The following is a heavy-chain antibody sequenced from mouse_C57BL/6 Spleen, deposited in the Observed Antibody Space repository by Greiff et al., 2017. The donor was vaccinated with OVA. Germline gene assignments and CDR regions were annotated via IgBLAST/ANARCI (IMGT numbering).Heavy chain of an antibody. D-gene: IGHD2-3*01. CDR1: GYTFTSYW. CDR3: ARVDGYYWFAY. V-gene: IGHV1-64*01. CDR2: IHPNSGST. J-gene: IGHJ3*01. Sequence: VQLQQSGAELVKPGASVKLSCKASGYTFTSYWMHWVKQRPGQGLEWIGMIHPNSGSTNYNEKFKSKATLTVDKSSSTAYMQLSSLTSEDSAVYYCARVDGYYWFAYWGQGTLVTVSA.